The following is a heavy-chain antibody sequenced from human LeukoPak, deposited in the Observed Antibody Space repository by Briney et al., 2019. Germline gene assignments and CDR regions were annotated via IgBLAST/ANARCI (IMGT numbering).Heavy chain of an antibody. V-gene: IGHV1-69*05. Sequence: SVKVSCKASGGTFSSYAISWVRQAPGQGLEWMGGIIPIFGTANYAQKFQGRVTITTDESTSTAYMELSSLRSEDTAVYYCARVKGEAASGVYYYYYMDVWGKGTTVTVSS. J-gene: IGHJ6*03. CDR2: IIPIFGTA. CDR1: GGTFSSYA. CDR3: ARVKGEAASGVYYYYYMDV. D-gene: IGHD3-10*01.